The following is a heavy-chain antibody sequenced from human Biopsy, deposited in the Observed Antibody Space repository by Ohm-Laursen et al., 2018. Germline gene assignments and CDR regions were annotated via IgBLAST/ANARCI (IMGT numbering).Heavy chain of an antibody. V-gene: IGHV3-11*01. J-gene: IGHJ2*01. CDR1: GFTFSDHS. D-gene: IGHD3-16*01. Sequence: SLRLSCAASGFTFSDHSLSRIRQAPGKGLEWIADISSTSKTISYADSVKGRFTISSDNARESIYLQMSTLRAEDTAVYYCARVKLWYPYCYFDHWGRGTLVAVSS. CDR3: ARVKLWYPYCYFDH. CDR2: ISSTSKTI.